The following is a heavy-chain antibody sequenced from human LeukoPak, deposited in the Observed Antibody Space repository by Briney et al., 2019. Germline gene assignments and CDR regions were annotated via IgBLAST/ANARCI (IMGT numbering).Heavy chain of an antibody. D-gene: IGHD6-13*01. CDR3: ARMAKYSSSWYGGYFDY. Sequence: SETLTLTCTVSGGSISSYYWSWIRQPPGKGLEWLGYIYYSGSTNYNPSLKSRVTISVDTSKNQFSLKLSSVTAADTAVYYCARMAKYSSSWYGGYFDYWGQGTLVTVSS. J-gene: IGHJ4*02. CDR1: GGSISSYY. CDR2: IYYSGST. V-gene: IGHV4-59*01.